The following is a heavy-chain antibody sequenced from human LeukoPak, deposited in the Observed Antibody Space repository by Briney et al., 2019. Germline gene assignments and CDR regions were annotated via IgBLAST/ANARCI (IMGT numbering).Heavy chain of an antibody. Sequence: SETLSLTCTVSGGSISSYYWSWIRQPPGKGLEWIGYIYYSGSTNYNPSLKSRVTISVDTSKNQFSLKLGSVTAADTAVYYCARDLDYGGFDYWGQGTLVTVSS. D-gene: IGHD4/OR15-4a*01. CDR1: GGSISSYY. J-gene: IGHJ4*02. CDR3: ARDLDYGGFDY. V-gene: IGHV4-59*01. CDR2: IYYSGST.